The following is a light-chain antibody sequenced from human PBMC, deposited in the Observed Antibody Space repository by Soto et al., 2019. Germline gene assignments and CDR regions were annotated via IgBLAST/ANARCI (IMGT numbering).Light chain of an antibody. Sequence: EIVLTQSPGPLSLSPGERATLSCRASESVSSTYIAWYQQKFGQAPRLLIYGASSRATGIPDRFSGRGSGSGTDFTLTISRLEPEDFAVYYCQQYSTSPLTLGGGTKVDIK. CDR3: QQYSTSPLT. J-gene: IGKJ4*01. V-gene: IGKV3-20*01. CDR1: ESVSSTY. CDR2: GAS.